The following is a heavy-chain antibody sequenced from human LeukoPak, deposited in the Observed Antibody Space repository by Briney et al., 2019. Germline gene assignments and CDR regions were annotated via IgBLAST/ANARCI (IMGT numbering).Heavy chain of an antibody. CDR1: GFTFSSYW. V-gene: IGHV3-7*01. CDR2: IKEDGSGI. CDR3: ARGDTSGYYYRFFDY. J-gene: IGHJ4*02. Sequence: GGSLRLSCAASGFTFSSYWMSWVRQAPGKGLEWVANIKEDGSGIYYVDSVEGRFTISRDNAKKSLYLQMNSLRAEDTAVYYCARGDTSGYYYRFFDYWGQGTLVTVSS. D-gene: IGHD3-22*01.